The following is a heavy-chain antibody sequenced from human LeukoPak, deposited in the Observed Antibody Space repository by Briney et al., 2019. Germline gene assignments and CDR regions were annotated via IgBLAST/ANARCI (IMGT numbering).Heavy chain of an antibody. CDR1: GYTFTNNY. J-gene: IGHJ3*02. CDR2: INPSGDNT. CDR3: AREMATIKVDAFDI. V-gene: IGHV1-46*01. D-gene: IGHD5-24*01. Sequence: ASVKVSCKASGYTFTNNYMHWVRRAPGQGLEWMGIINPSGDNTWYAQKFQGRVTLTRDMATSTAYMELSSLRSEDTAVYYCAREMATIKVDAFDIWGQGTMVTVSS.